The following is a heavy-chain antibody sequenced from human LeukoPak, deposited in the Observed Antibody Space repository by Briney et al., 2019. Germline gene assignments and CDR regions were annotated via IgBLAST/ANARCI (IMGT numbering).Heavy chain of an antibody. J-gene: IGHJ4*02. CDR1: GFTFSKYW. D-gene: IGHD2-21*02. CDR3: ARVIMATAPSFDC. V-gene: IGHV3-7*01. CDR2: IKQDGSEN. Sequence: GGSLRLSCAASGFTFSKYWMSWVRQAPGKGLEWVANIKQDGSENYYVDSVKARFTISRDNAKNSLYLQMNSLRGEDMAVYYCARVIMATAPSFDCWGQGTLVTVSS.